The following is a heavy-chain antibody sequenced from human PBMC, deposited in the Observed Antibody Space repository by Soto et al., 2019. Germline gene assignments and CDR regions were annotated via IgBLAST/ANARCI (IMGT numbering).Heavy chain of an antibody. Sequence: GGSLRLSCAASGFTFSSYGMHWVRQAPGKGLEWVAVISYDGSNKYYADSVKGRFTISRDNSKNTLYLQMNSLRAEDTAVYYCAKLLGYCSGGSCLFDYWGQGTLVTVSS. D-gene: IGHD2-15*01. CDR3: AKLLGYCSGGSCLFDY. V-gene: IGHV3-30*18. J-gene: IGHJ4*02. CDR2: ISYDGSNK. CDR1: GFTFSSYG.